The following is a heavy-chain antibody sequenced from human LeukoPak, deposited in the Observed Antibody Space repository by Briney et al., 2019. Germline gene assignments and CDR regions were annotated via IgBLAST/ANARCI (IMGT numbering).Heavy chain of an antibody. J-gene: IGHJ3*02. CDR2: ISSSSYI. CDR3: ARDVGDAFDI. CDR1: GFTFSSYS. Sequence: GGSLRLSCAASGFTFSSYSMNWVRQAPGEGLEWVSSISSSSYIYYADSVKGRFTISRDNAKNSLYLQMNSLRAEDTAVYYCARDVGDAFDIWGQGTMVTVSS. D-gene: IGHD2-15*01. V-gene: IGHV3-21*01.